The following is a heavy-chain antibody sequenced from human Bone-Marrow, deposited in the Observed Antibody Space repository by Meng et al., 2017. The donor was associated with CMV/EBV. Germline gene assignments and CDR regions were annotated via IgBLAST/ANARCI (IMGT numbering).Heavy chain of an antibody. D-gene: IGHD1-26*01. CDR3: ARDQVVGATFYYYGMDV. CDR2: IKQDGYEK. V-gene: IGHV3-7*01. J-gene: IGHJ6*02. CDR1: GFTFSSYW. Sequence: GESLKISCAASGFTFSSYWMSWVRQAPGKGLEWVANIKQDGYEKYSVDSVRGRFTISRDNAKNSLYLQMNSLRAEDTAVYYCARDQVVGATFYYYGMDVWGQGTTVTVSS.